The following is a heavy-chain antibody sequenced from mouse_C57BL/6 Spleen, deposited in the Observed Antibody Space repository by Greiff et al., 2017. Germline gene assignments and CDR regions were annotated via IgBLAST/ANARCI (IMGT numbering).Heavy chain of an antibody. V-gene: IGHV14-4*01. D-gene: IGHD1-1*01. CDR1: GFNIKDDY. CDR2: IDPENGDT. Sequence: EVQLQQSGAELVRPGASVKLSCTASGFNIKDDYMHWVKQRPEQGLEWIGWIDPENGDTEYASKFQGKATITADTSSNTAYLQLSSLTSEDTAVYYCTTNYGSSRGAYWGQGTLVTVSA. J-gene: IGHJ3*01. CDR3: TTNYGSSRGAY.